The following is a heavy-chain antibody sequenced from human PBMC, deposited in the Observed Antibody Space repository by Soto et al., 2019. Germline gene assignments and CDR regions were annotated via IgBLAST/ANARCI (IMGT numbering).Heavy chain of an antibody. Sequence: PGGSLRLSCAASGFTFSNAWMSWVRQAPGKGLEWVGRIKSKTDGGTTDYAAPVKGRFTISRDDSKNTLYLQMNSLKTEDTAVYYCTTPSPRIAAAWGYYGMDVWGQGTTVTVSS. V-gene: IGHV3-15*01. D-gene: IGHD6-13*01. J-gene: IGHJ6*02. CDR1: GFTFSNAW. CDR3: TTPSPRIAAAWGYYGMDV. CDR2: IKSKTDGGTT.